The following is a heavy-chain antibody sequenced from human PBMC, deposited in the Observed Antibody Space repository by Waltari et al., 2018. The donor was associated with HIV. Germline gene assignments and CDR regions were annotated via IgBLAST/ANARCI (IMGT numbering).Heavy chain of an antibody. J-gene: IGHJ4*02. D-gene: IGHD2-2*01. CDR3: ARVRSPYCSSTSCPFDY. CDR2: INPNSGGT. CDR1: GYTFPGYY. Sequence: QVQLVQSGAEVTKPGASVKVSCKASGYTFPGYYMHWVRQAPRQGLEWMGWINPNSGGTNYAQKFQGRVTMTRDTSISTAYMELSRLRSDDTAVYYCARVRSPYCSSTSCPFDYWGQGTLVTVSS. V-gene: IGHV1-2*02.